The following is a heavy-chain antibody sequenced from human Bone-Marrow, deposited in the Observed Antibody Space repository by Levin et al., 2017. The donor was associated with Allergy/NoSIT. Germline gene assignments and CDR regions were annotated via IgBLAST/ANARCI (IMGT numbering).Heavy chain of an antibody. CDR3: ARGMHKVLPWYFDL. D-gene: IGHD6-13*01. V-gene: IGHV3-53*01. J-gene: IGHJ5*02. CDR1: GFSVSDAY. Sequence: GGSLRLSCVASGFSVSDAYMTWVRQAPGRGLDWVSVTYFDGSTYYADSVKGRFTISRDNSKNTLFLHMNNLRADDTAVYYCARGMHKVLPWYFDLWGQGTLVTVSS. CDR2: TYFDGST.